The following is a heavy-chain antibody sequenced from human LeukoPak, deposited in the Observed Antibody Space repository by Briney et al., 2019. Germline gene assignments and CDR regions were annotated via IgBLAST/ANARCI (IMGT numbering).Heavy chain of an antibody. CDR1: GFTFGYYS. CDR2: ISGSGTFI. CDR3: AKGLYSSSWYSTFFDY. D-gene: IGHD6-13*01. J-gene: IGHJ4*02. Sequence: PGGSLRLSCAASGFTFGYYSLNWVRQAPGGGLEWVSYISGSGTFINYADSVKGRFTISRDNGKNSLYLQMNSLRVEDTAVYYCAKGLYSSSWYSTFFDYWGQGTLVTVSS. V-gene: IGHV3-21*05.